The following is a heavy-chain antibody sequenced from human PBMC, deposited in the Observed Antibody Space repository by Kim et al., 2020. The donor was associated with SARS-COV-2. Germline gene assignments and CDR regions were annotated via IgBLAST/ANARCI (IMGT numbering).Heavy chain of an antibody. D-gene: IGHD1-26*01. Sequence: SETLSLTCIVSGGSISSSINYYWGWIRQPPGKGLEWIGSMYYNGETFYNPSLKSRVTISIDTSKNRFSLKLSSVTAADTAVYYCARALRAVDNWFDPWGRGTLVTVSS. V-gene: IGHV4-39*07. J-gene: IGHJ5*02. CDR2: MYYNGET. CDR1: GGSISSSINYY. CDR3: ARALRAVDNWFDP.